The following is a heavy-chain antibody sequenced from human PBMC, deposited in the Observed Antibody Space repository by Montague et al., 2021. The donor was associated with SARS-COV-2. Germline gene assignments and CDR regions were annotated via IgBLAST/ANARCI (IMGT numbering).Heavy chain of an antibody. CDR2: ISGSGGST. CDR1: GFTFSSYA. V-gene: IGHV3-23*01. CDR3: ARAVAGGWYFDL. J-gene: IGHJ2*01. D-gene: IGHD6-19*01. Sequence: SLRRSCAASGFTFSSYAMSWVRQAPGKGLEWVSAISGSGGSTYYADSVKGRFTISRDNSKNTLYLQMNSLRAENTAVYYCARAVAGGWYFDLWGRGTLVTVSS.